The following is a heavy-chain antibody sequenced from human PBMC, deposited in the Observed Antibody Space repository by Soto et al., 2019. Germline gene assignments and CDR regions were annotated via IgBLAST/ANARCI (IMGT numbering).Heavy chain of an antibody. CDR3: ARELIAVAGRWFDP. V-gene: IGHV4-4*07. CDR1: CGSIRSYY. CDR2: IYTSGST. Sequence: PSETLSFTCTVSCGSIRSYYWSWIRHAAGKGLEWIGRIYTSGSTNYNPSLKSRVTMSVDTSKNQFSLKLSSVTAADTAVYYCARELIAVAGRWFDPWGQGTQVTVS. D-gene: IGHD6-19*01. J-gene: IGHJ5*02.